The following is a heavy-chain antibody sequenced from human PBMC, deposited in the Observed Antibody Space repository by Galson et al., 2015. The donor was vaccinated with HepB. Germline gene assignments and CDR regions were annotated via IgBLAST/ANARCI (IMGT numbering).Heavy chain of an antibody. CDR2: INAGNGNT. CDR3: ARSWRQSGCGGDCYLWYY. V-gene: IGHV1-3*01. Sequence: SVKVSCKASGYTFTSYAMHLVRQAPGQRLEWMGWINAGNGNTKYSQKFQGRVTITRDTSASTAYMELSSLRSEDTAVYYCARSWRQSGCGGDCYLWYYWGQGTLVTVSS. J-gene: IGHJ4*02. D-gene: IGHD2-21*02. CDR1: GYTFTSYA.